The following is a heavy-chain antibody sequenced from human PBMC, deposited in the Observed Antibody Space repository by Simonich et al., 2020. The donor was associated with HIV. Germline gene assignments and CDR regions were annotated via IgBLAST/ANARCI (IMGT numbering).Heavy chain of an antibody. CDR3: ARVGRGAEFDY. J-gene: IGHJ4*02. D-gene: IGHD1-26*01. CDR2: IDHSGIT. V-gene: IGHV4-38-2*01. Sequence: QVQLQESGPGLVKPSATLSLTCAVSGYSISSGYYWGWIRQPPGKGLEWIGSIDHSGITYYSPSLKSGVTISVDTSKNHFSLKLTSVTAADTAVYYCARVGRGAEFDYWGQGTLVTVSS. CDR1: GYSISSGYY.